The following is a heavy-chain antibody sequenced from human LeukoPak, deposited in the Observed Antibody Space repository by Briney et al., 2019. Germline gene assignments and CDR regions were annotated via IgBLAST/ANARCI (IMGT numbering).Heavy chain of an antibody. CDR1: GYTFTGYY. J-gene: IGHJ6*03. CDR3: ATSAGDYRAGHYYYMGV. V-gene: IGHV1-2*02. CDR2: INPNTAGT. D-gene: IGHD4-11*01. Sequence: GASVKVSCKASGYTFTGYYFHWVRQAHGHGLEWMGWINPNTAGTNYAQKFLGGVTLTWDTSISTAYMELNRLTSDDTAVYYCATSAGDYRAGHYYYMGVWGKGTSVTVSS.